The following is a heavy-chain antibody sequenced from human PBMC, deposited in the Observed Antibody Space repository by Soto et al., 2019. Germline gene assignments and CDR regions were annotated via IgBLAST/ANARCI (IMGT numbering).Heavy chain of an antibody. CDR3: ARIKLVDFFFINVDVYDMDV. J-gene: IGHJ6*02. CDR2: TIGDSRYT. Sequence: EVQMVESGGALVQPGGSLRLSFAASESPLSNYAVNGVTKLPGRGLEWFPFTIGDSRYTYYGDSVKGGFTISRDNAGNSVYLQMNSLRDEDTAVYYCARIKLVDFFFINVDVYDMDVWGLGTPVIVSS. CDR1: ESPLSNYA. D-gene: IGHD2-15*01. V-gene: IGHV3-48*02.